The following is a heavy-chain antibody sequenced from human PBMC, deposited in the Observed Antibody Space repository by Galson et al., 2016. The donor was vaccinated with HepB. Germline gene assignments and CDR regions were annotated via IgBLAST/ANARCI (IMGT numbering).Heavy chain of an antibody. V-gene: IGHV1-69*13. CDR3: ASGWTGNAWYHFDH. Sequence: SVKVSCKASGGSLSSYAFSWVRLAPGQGLEWMGGIIPVFGTSNYAQKVQGRVTITADESKSTVYMDLSSLRSEDTAVYYCASGWTGNAWYHFDHWGQGTLVTVSS. D-gene: IGHD3/OR15-3a*01. J-gene: IGHJ4*02. CDR1: GGSLSSYA. CDR2: IIPVFGTS.